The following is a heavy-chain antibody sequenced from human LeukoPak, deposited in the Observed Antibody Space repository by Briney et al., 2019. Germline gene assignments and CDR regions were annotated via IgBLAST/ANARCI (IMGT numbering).Heavy chain of an antibody. Sequence: GGSLRLSCAASGFTFSTYGVTWVRQAPGKGLEWVSTIIGSGGYTYYAHCVKGRFTLYRDNYKITLYLQMNSLRADDTPVYHCAKDLWHYDSSGYCYGIGAFDIGGRGKMATV. D-gene: IGHD3-22*01. J-gene: IGHJ3*02. V-gene: IGHV3-23*01. CDR3: AKDLWHYDSSGYCYGIGAFDI. CDR1: GFTFSTYG. CDR2: IIGSGGYT.